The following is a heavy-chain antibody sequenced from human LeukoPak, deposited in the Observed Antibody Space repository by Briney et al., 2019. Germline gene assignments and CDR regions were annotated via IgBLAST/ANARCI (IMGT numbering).Heavy chain of an antibody. V-gene: IGHV3-43*02. CDR2: ISGDGGST. CDR3: AKDKGSPYSSGWYSYGMDV. D-gene: IGHD6-19*01. CDR1: GFTFDDYA. Sequence: GGSLRLSCAASGFTFDDYAMHWARQAPGKGLEWVSLISGDGGSTYYADSVKGRFTISRDNSKNSLYLQMNSLRTEDTALYYCAKDKGSPYSSGWYSYGMDVWGQGTTVTVSS. J-gene: IGHJ6*02.